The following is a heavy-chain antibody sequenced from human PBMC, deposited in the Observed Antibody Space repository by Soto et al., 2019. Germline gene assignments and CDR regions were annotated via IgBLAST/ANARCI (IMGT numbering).Heavy chain of an antibody. CDR1: GCSVDSGTYH. V-gene: IGHV4-61*01. CDR2: THNSGNT. D-gene: IGHD3-3*01. Sequence: QVHLQESGPGLVRPSETLSLTCTVSGCSVDSGTYHWTWVRQPPGKRLEWIGYTHNSGNTSYNPALTRRVTISLDKSKNQFSLRLSSVTAADSAVYHCERDYRVTEIFGVVIHSAMDVWGQGTTVTVSS. CDR3: ERDYRVTEIFGVVIHSAMDV. J-gene: IGHJ6*02.